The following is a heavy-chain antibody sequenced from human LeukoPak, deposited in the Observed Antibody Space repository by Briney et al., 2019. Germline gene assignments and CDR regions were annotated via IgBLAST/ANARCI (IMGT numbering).Heavy chain of an antibody. D-gene: IGHD3-16*01. V-gene: IGHV3-23*01. CDR2: ISGSGSST. J-gene: IGHJ4*02. CDR3: AKRGGSSTSAYYFDY. Sequence: GGSLRLSCAASGFTFSSYAMSWVRQAPGKGLERVSGISGSGSSTYYADSVKGRFTISRDNSKNTLHLQMNSLRAEDTAVYYCAKRGGSSTSAYYFDYWGQGTLVTVSS. CDR1: GFTFSSYA.